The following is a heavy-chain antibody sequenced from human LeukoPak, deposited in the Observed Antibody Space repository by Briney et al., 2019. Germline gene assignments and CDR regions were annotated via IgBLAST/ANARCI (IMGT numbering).Heavy chain of an antibody. V-gene: IGHV1-2*02. D-gene: IGHD3-22*01. CDR2: IKADSGDT. CDR3: ATSGYPYNAFDI. Sequence: GASVKVSCKASGYTFTGYYMHWVRQAPGQGLEWMGWIKADSGDTNYAQRFQGRVTMTRDTSISAVYMDLSGLRSDDTAVYHCATSGYPYNAFDIWGQGTMVTVSS. CDR1: GYTFTGYY. J-gene: IGHJ3*02.